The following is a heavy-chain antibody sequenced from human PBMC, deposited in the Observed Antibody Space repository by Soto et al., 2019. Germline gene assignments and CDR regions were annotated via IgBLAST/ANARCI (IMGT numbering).Heavy chain of an antibody. CDR1: GDSINKYQ. CDR2: FYFST. D-gene: IGHD3-22*01. Sequence: PSETLSLTCTVSGDSINKYQWSWVRQSPGKGLEWIGCFYFSTNYNPALNSRVTISVDRSKNHFSLKLTSVTAADTAVYFCARSNTRYSSPDYWGQGTLVTVSS. CDR3: ARSNTRYSSPDY. J-gene: IGHJ4*02. V-gene: IGHV4-59*08.